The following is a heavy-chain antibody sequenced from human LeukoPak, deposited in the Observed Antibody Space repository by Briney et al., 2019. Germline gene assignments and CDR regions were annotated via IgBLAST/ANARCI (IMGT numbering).Heavy chain of an antibody. CDR1: GDSISSYY. Sequence: PSETLSLTCSVSGDSISSYYWSWIRQPPGKGLEWVGHIYYTGSTTYNPSLKSRVTISIHTSKNQFSLRLTSVTAADTATYYCATPYCSGISCLDVFNMWGQGTRVTVSS. CDR2: IYYTGST. D-gene: IGHD2-2*01. J-gene: IGHJ3*02. CDR3: ATPYCSGISCLDVFNM. V-gene: IGHV4-59*01.